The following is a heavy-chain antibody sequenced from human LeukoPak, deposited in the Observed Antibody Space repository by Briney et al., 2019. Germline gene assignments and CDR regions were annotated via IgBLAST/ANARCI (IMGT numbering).Heavy chain of an antibody. CDR1: GDSLGIYK. CDR3: AREWSGFDF. J-gene: IGHJ3*01. V-gene: IGHV4-59*01. CDR2: ISSSGSA. D-gene: IGHD2-15*01. Sequence: SSETLSLTCSVSGDSLGIYKWSWIRQPPGKGLEWIAHISSSGSAIYNPSLKSRVSMAVDTSKNQFSLRMTSVTAADTAVYYCAREWSGFDFWGQGTMVTVSS.